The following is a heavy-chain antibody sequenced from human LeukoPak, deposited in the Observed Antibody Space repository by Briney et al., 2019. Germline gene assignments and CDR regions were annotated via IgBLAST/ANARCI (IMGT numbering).Heavy chain of an antibody. Sequence: ASVKVSCKASGYTFTSYYMHWVRQAPRQGLEWMGIINPSGGSTSYAQKFQGRVTMTRDTSTSTVYMELSSLRSEDTAVYYCAREVVVVVPAAKRAFDYWGQGTLVTVSS. CDR1: GYTFTSYY. D-gene: IGHD2-2*01. CDR2: INPSGGST. V-gene: IGHV1-46*01. J-gene: IGHJ4*02. CDR3: AREVVVVVPAAKRAFDY.